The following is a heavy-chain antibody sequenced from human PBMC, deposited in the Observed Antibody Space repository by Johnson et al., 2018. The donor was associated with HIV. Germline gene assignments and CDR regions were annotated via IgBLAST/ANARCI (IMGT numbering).Heavy chain of an antibody. V-gene: IGHV3-7*03. D-gene: IGHD3-3*01. Sequence: VQLVESGGSLVKPGGSLRLSCAASGFTFSGYWMSWVRQAPGKGLEWVATLNEGGSQKYYVDAVKGRFSISRDNAKNSLYLQMNSLRAEDTALYYCARVTIFGVTKVDAFDIWGQGTMVIVSS. J-gene: IGHJ3*02. CDR2: LNEGGSQK. CDR3: ARVTIFGVTKVDAFDI. CDR1: GFTFSGYW.